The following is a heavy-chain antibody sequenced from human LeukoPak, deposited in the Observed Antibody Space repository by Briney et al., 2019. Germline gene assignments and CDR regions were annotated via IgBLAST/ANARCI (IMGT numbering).Heavy chain of an antibody. CDR3: ARDRAALQDWVEFDP. V-gene: IGHV3-66*03. Sequence: SGGSLRLSCAVSGFRVSDYYMSWVRQAPGKGLEWVGLIRDSGEAFYADFVRGRFAISGDESENTLYLQMNSLRVEDTAVYFCARDRAALQDWVEFDPWGQGTPVIVSS. D-gene: IGHD3/OR15-3a*01. J-gene: IGHJ5*02. CDR1: GFRVSDYY. CDR2: IRDSGEA.